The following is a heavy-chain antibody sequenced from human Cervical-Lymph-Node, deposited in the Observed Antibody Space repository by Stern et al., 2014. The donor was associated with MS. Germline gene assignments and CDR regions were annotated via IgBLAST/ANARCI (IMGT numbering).Heavy chain of an antibody. CDR3: ARDCRLRYFDNYGMDV. CDR2: IYTSGST. V-gene: IGHV4-61*02. Sequence: QVQLQESGPGLVKPSQTLSLTCTVSGGSISSGSYYWSWIRQPAGKGLEWIGRIYTSGSTNYNPSLKSRVTISVDTSKNQFSLKRISVTAADTAVYYCARDCRLRYFDNYGMDVWGQGTTVTVSS. CDR1: GGSISSGSYY. J-gene: IGHJ6*02. D-gene: IGHD3-9*01.